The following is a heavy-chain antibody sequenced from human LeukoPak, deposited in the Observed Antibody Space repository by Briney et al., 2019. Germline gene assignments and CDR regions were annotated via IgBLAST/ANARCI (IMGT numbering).Heavy chain of an antibody. J-gene: IGHJ5*02. Sequence: SETLSLTCTVSGGSISSSSYYWGWIRQPPGKGLEWIGSIYYSGSTYYNPSLKSRVTISVDTSKNQLSLKLSSVTAADTAVYYCARDTRLRWLFDPWGQGTLVTVSS. CDR3: ARDTRLRWLFDP. V-gene: IGHV4-39*07. CDR1: GGSISSSSYY. CDR2: IYYSGST. D-gene: IGHD4-23*01.